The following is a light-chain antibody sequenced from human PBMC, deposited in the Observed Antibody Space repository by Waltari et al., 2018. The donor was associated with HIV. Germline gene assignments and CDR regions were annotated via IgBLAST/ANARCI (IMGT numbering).Light chain of an antibody. Sequence: QSALTQPPSASGSLGQSVTISCTGTSSDVGGYEYVSWYQQHPDKAPKLIIYEVNKRPARVPDRFPGSKSDNTASLTVAGLQDDDEAHYYCASYGDTNRVLFGGGTRVTVL. CDR3: ASYGDTNRVL. J-gene: IGLJ6*01. V-gene: IGLV2-8*01. CDR1: SSDVGGYEY. CDR2: EVN.